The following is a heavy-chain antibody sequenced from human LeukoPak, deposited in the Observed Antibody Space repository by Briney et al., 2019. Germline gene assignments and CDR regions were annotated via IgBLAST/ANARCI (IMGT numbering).Heavy chain of an antibody. J-gene: IGHJ6*02. Sequence: PGGSLRLSCAASGFTFSSYAMHWVRHAPGEGLVWVSRIDSDGSSTSYADSVKGRFTISRDNAKNTLYLQLNSLRAEDTAVYYCSRDRRYGGMDVWGQGTTVTVSS. D-gene: IGHD3-10*01. CDR3: SRDRRYGGMDV. V-gene: IGHV3-74*01. CDR1: GFTFSSYA. CDR2: IDSDGSST.